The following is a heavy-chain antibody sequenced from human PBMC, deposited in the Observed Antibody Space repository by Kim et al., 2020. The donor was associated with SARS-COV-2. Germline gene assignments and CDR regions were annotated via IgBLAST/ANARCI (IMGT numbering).Heavy chain of an antibody. CDR1: GYSFTNYW. Sequence: GESLKISCKGSGYSFTNYWITWVRQIPGKGLEWMGKITPSGSYTTYSPSSQGHVTISVDKSISTAYMQWRSLQASDSAIYYCARHLPGSSTGYHFDSWGQGTLVTVSS. CDR2: ITPSGSYT. CDR3: ARHLPGSSTGYHFDS. J-gene: IGHJ4*02. D-gene: IGHD3-22*01. V-gene: IGHV5-10-1*01.